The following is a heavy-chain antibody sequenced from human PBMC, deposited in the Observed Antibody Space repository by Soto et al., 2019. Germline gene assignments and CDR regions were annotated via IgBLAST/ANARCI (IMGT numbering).Heavy chain of an antibody. V-gene: IGHV4-30-2*01. D-gene: IGHD2-21*02. CDR2: IYHSGST. Sequence: QLQLQESGSGLVKPSQTLSLTCAVSGGSISSGGYSWSWIRQPPGKGQEWIGYIYHSGSTYYNPSLKSRVTISVDRSKNQFSLKLSSVTAADTAVYYCARVAFCGGDCYRGFDPWGQGTLFTVSS. CDR1: GGSISSGGYS. J-gene: IGHJ5*02. CDR3: ARVAFCGGDCYRGFDP.